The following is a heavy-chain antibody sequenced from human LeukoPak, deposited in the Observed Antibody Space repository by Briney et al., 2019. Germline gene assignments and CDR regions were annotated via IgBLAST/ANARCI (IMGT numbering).Heavy chain of an antibody. V-gene: IGHV4-59*01. CDR1: GGSISSYY. CDR3: ARDYGAAAGTGFDY. CDR2: IYYSGST. J-gene: IGHJ4*02. D-gene: IGHD6-13*01. Sequence: SGTLSLTCTVSGGSISSYYWSWIRQPPGKGLEWIGYIYYSGSTNYNPSLKSRVTISVDTSKNQFSLKLSSVTAADTAVYYCARDYGAAAGTGFDYWGQGTLVTVSS.